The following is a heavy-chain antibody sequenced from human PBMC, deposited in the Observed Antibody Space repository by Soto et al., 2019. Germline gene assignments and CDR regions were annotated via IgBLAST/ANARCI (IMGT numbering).Heavy chain of an antibody. Sequence: QVPLVQSGAEVKKPGASVKVSCKASGYTFTSYGISWVRQAPGQGLEWMGWISAYNGNTNYAQKLQGRVTMTTDTSTSTAYMELRSLRSDDTAVYYCARVFRDIVVVVAASPDAFDIWGHGTMVTVSS. CDR1: GYTFTSYG. V-gene: IGHV1-18*01. D-gene: IGHD2-15*01. CDR3: ARVFRDIVVVVAASPDAFDI. J-gene: IGHJ3*02. CDR2: ISAYNGNT.